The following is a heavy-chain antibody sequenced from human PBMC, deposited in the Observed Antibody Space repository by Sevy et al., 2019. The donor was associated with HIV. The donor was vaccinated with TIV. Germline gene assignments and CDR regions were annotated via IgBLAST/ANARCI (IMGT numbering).Heavy chain of an antibody. Sequence: GGSLRLSCAASGFTFSSYAMSWVRQAPGKGLEWVSAISGSGGSTYYADSVKGRFTISRDNSKNTQYLQMNSLRGEDTAVYYCANGPLPGYRGSWFDYWGQGTLVTVSS. D-gene: IGHD6-13*01. V-gene: IGHV3-23*01. J-gene: IGHJ4*02. CDR2: ISGSGGST. CDR3: ANGPLPGYRGSWFDY. CDR1: GFTFSSYA.